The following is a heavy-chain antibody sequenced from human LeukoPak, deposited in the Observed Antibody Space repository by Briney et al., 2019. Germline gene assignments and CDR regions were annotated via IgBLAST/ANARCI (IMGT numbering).Heavy chain of an antibody. J-gene: IGHJ4*02. D-gene: IGHD1-26*01. CDR1: GFSFSSHY. V-gene: IGHV3-21*01. CDR2: ISSSGGYI. Sequence: NPGGSLRLSCAASGFSFSSHYMSWVRQAPGKGLEWVSSISSSGGYIYSADSVKGRFTISRDNAKNSVYLHMNSLRAEDTAVYYCARTYNGSSHFDYWGQGTLVTVSS. CDR3: ARTYNGSSHFDY.